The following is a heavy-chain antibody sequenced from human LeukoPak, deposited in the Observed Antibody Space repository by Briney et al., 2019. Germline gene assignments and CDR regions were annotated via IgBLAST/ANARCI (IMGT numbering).Heavy chain of an antibody. CDR3: ARAPYYYDRSDWFDP. CDR1: GGSFSGYY. Sequence: AETLSLTCAVYGGSFSGYYWSWIRQPPGKGLEWIGEINHSGSTNYNPSLKSRVTISVDTSKNQFSLKLSSVTAADTAVYYCARAPYYYDRSDWFDPWSQGPLVTVSS. D-gene: IGHD3-22*01. J-gene: IGHJ5*02. CDR2: INHSGST. V-gene: IGHV4-34*01.